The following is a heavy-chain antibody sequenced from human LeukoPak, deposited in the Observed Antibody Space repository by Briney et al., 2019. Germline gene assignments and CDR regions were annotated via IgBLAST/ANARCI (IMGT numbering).Heavy chain of an antibody. D-gene: IGHD1-26*01. CDR1: GYTFTGYY. CDR2: INPNSGGT. Sequence: ASVKVSCKASGYTFTGYYMHWVRQAPGQGLEWMGRINPNSGGTNYAQKFQGRVTMTRDTSISTAYMELSRLRSEDTAVYYCAILGGATAYFDYWGQGTLVTVSS. V-gene: IGHV1-2*06. J-gene: IGHJ4*02. CDR3: AILGGATAYFDY.